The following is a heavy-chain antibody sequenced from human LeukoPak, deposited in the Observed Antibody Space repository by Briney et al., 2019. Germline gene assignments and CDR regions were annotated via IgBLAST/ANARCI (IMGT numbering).Heavy chain of an antibody. CDR2: VYYSGST. J-gene: IGHJ5*02. V-gene: IGHV4-39*07. D-gene: IGHD3-22*01. CDR3: ARVFSTNYYDNRGWFDP. Sequence: PSETLSLTCTVSGGSISTTNYYWGWIRQSPGKGLEWFGCVYYSGSTNYNPSLKSRVTISVDTSKNQFSLKLSSVTAADTAVYYCARVFSTNYYDNRGWFDPWGQGTLVTVSS. CDR1: GGSISTTNYY.